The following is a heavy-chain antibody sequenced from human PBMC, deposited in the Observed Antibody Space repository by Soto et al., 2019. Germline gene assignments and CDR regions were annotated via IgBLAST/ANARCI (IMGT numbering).Heavy chain of an antibody. Sequence: EVQLVESGGGLVQPGRSLRLSCGASGFTFDDYAMHWVRQAPGKGLEWVSGISWNSARIDYADSVKGRVTVSRDNAKNSLYLQMNSLRAEDTALYFCAKDILFGETSYYYGMEVWGQGTTVTVSS. J-gene: IGHJ6*02. CDR2: ISWNSARI. V-gene: IGHV3-9*01. CDR1: GFTFDDYA. D-gene: IGHD3-10*01. CDR3: AKDILFGETSYYYGMEV.